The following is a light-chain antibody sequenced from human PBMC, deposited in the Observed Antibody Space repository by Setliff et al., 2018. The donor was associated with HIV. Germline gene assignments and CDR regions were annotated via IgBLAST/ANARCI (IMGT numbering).Light chain of an antibody. V-gene: IGLV2-14*03. CDR3: SSYTTSSTLYV. CDR1: SSDVGGYYS. Sequence: QSVLTQPASVSGSPGQSITISCTGISSDVGGYYSVSWYQQHPGKAPKLMIYDVINRPSGVSNRFSGSRSGNTASLTISGLQVEDEADYYCSSYTTSSTLYVFGTGTKVTVL. J-gene: IGLJ1*01. CDR2: DVI.